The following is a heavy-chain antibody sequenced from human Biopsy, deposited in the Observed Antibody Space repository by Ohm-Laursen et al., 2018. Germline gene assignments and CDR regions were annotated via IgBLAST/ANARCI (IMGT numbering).Heavy chain of an antibody. CDR3: AGAGGHSF. J-gene: IGHJ4*02. Sequence: GSLRLSCTASGFTFSSNVMSWVRQAPGKGLEWVSMIHGSGRTDYADSVKGRFTVSRDNSKDTVYLQMNALRVDDTAMYYCAGAGGHSFWGQGALATVSS. CDR2: IHGSGRT. V-gene: IGHV3-66*01. D-gene: IGHD3-16*01. CDR1: GFTFSSNV.